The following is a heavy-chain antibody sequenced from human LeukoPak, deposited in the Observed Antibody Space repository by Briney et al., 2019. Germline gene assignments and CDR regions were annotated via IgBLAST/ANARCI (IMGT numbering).Heavy chain of an antibody. CDR3: ARDPYSSTWYRGAFDV. CDR2: IESDVTST. Sequence: GGSLRLSCAASGFTFTASWMHWFRQAPGKGLVWVSRIESDVTSTTYADSVKGRFTISRDNAKNTLYLQMNRLRAEDTAVYYCARDPYSSTWYRGAFDVWGQGTMVSVSS. J-gene: IGHJ3*01. CDR1: GFTFTASW. D-gene: IGHD6-13*01. V-gene: IGHV3-74*01.